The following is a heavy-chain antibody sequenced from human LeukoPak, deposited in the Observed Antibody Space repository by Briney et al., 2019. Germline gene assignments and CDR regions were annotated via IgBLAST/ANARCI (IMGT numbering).Heavy chain of an antibody. D-gene: IGHD3-16*01. CDR2: ISGSGGST. Sequence: PGGSLRLSCAASGVTFSTYGMAWVRQAPGKGLEWVSGISGSGGSTYYAESVRGRFTISRDNSKNTLYLQMNSLRADDTAVYYCAKDWGYWGQGSLVTVSS. CDR1: GVTFSTYG. J-gene: IGHJ4*02. CDR3: AKDWGY. V-gene: IGHV3-23*01.